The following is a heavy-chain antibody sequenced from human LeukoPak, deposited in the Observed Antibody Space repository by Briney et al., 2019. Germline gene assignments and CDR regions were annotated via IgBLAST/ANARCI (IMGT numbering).Heavy chain of an antibody. CDR3: ARADYYDSSGYAP. J-gene: IGHJ4*02. Sequence: PGGSLRLSCAASGFTFSSYSMTWVRQAPGKGLEWVSSISSSSSYIYYADSVKGRFTISRDNAKNSLYLQMNSLRAEDTAVYYCARADYYDSSGYAPWGQGTLVTVSS. CDR1: GFTFSSYS. CDR2: ISSSSSYI. V-gene: IGHV3-21*01. D-gene: IGHD3-22*01.